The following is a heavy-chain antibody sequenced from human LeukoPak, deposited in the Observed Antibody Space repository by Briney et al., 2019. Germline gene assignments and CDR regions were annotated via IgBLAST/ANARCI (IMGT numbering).Heavy chain of an antibody. D-gene: IGHD3-16*01. Sequence: GESLRLSCAASGFMFSDYYMVWIRQAPGKGLEWIAYISSGGDTFFYADSVKDRFTISRDNSGDSLHLQMNSLRAEDTAVYYCARGDGVYDYVWGRSYWGQGTLVTVSS. CDR3: ARGDGVYDYVWGRSY. J-gene: IGHJ4*02. V-gene: IGHV3-11*01. CDR2: ISSGGDTF. CDR1: GFMFSDYY.